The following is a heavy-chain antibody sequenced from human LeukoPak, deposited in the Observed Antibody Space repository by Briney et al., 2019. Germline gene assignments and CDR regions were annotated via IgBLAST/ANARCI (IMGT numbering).Heavy chain of an antibody. CDR3: ARDLRGSYSYYYYGMDV. CDR1: GGTFSSYA. J-gene: IGHJ6*02. CDR2: IIPIPGIA. D-gene: IGHD1-26*01. V-gene: IGHV1-69*04. Sequence: GASVKVSCKASGGTFSSYAISWVRQAPGQGLEWMGRIIPIPGIANYAQKFQGRVTITADKSTSTAYMELSSLRSEDTAVYYCARDLRGSYSYYYYGMDVWGQGTTVTVSS.